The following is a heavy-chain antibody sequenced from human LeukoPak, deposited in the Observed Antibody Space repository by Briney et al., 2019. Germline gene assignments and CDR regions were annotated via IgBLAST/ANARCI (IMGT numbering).Heavy chain of an antibody. CDR2: IDPSDSYT. D-gene: IGHD6-13*01. CDR3: ARHNIAAASFSDY. Sequence: GESLKISCKGSGYSFTSYWINWVRQMPEKGLEWMGKIDPSDSYTNYSPSFQGHVTISADKSISTAYLQWSSLKASDTAMYYCARHNIAAASFSDYWGQGTLVTVSS. V-gene: IGHV5-10-1*01. J-gene: IGHJ4*02. CDR1: GYSFTSYW.